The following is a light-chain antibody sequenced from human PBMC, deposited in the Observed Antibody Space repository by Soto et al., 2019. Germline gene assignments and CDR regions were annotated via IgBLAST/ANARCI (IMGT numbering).Light chain of an antibody. CDR3: SSYTSSSTRV. Sequence: QSVLTQPASVSGSPGQSITISCTGTSSDVGGYNYVSWYQQHPGKAPKLMIYEVSNRPSGVSNRFSGSKSGKTASLTISGLQAEDEADYYCSSYTSSSTRVFGTGTKVTLL. CDR2: EVS. CDR1: SSDVGGYNY. J-gene: IGLJ1*01. V-gene: IGLV2-14*01.